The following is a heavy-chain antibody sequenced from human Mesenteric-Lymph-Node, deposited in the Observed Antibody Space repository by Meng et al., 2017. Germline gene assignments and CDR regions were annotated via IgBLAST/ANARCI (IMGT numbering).Heavy chain of an antibody. CDR2: IYHSGST. Sequence: QHLLPHPAPGLVNPSQTLPLTCPGVAVSMSSNGYCWDWVRQPPGTGLAWIGAIYHSGSTSYNPSLQSRVTMFVDTSKNQFSLMLTSVTATDTAVYYCARRRGGSGRDCWGQGTLVTVS. CDR3: ARRRGGSGRDC. V-gene: IGHV4-39*01. CDR1: AVSMSSNGYC. D-gene: IGHD3-10*01. J-gene: IGHJ4*02.